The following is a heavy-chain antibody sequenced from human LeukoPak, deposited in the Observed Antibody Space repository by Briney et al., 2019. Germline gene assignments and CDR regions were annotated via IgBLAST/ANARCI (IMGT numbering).Heavy chain of an antibody. Sequence: SVKVSCKASGGTFSSYAISWVRQAPGQGLEWMGRIIPIFGIANYAQKFQGRVTITADKSTSTAYMELSSLRSEDTAVYYCARDLGFKVTMVRGVIIPDYWGQGTLVTVSS. J-gene: IGHJ4*02. CDR1: GGTFSSYA. CDR2: IIPIFGIA. V-gene: IGHV1-69*04. CDR3: ARDLGFKVTMVRGVIIPDY. D-gene: IGHD3-10*01.